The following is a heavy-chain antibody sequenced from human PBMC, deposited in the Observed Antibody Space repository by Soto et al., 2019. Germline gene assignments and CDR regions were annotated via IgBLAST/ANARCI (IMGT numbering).Heavy chain of an antibody. V-gene: IGHV5-51*01. J-gene: IGHJ6*02. CDR2: IYPGDSDT. D-gene: IGHD3-3*01. Sequence: GESLKISCKGSGYSFTSYWIGWVRQMPGKGLEWMGIIYPGDSDTRYSPSFQGQVTISADKSISTAYLQWSSLKASDTAMYYCARQWDFWSFDQRPRYYYYGMDVWGQGTTVTVSS. CDR1: GYSFTSYW. CDR3: ARQWDFWSFDQRPRYYYYGMDV.